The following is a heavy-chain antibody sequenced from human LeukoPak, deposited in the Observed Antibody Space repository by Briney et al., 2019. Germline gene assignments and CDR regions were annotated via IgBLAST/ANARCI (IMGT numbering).Heavy chain of an antibody. CDR2: FDPEDGET. V-gene: IGHV1-24*01. CDR3: ATALKDCSSTSCYDY. D-gene: IGHD2-2*01. J-gene: IGHJ4*02. CDR1: GYTLTELS. Sequence: ASVKVSCKVSGYTLTELSMHWVRQAPGKGLEWMGGFDPEDGETIYAQKFQGRVTMTEDTSTDTAYMELSSLRSEDTAVYYCATALKDCSSTSCYDYWGQGTLVTVSS.